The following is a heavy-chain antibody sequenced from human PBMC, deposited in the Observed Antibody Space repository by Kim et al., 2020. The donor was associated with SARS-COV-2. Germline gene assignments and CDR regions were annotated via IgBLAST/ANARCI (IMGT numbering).Heavy chain of an antibody. V-gene: IGHV1-69*01. J-gene: IGHJ4*02. Sequence: NYAQKFQGRVTITADESTSTAYMELSSLRSEDTAVYYCASSSSSWYGADYWGQGTLVTVSS. D-gene: IGHD6-13*01. CDR3: ASSSSSWYGADY.